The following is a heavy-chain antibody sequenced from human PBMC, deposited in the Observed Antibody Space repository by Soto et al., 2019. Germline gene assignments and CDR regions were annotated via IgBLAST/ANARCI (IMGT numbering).Heavy chain of an antibody. CDR1: TFTFKDYA. D-gene: IGHD6-13*01. CDR3: ATISDRGIAAALDS. J-gene: IGHJ4*02. V-gene: IGHV3-23*01. CDR2: ISGSGGTT. Sequence: EVQLLESGGGLVRPGGSLRLSWVASTFTFKDYAMSWVRQAPGEGLEWVSGISGSGGTTYYAESVKGRFSISRDNSKNTLYLPLNNLRVEDTAIYYFATISDRGIAAALDSWVQGTLVTVSS.